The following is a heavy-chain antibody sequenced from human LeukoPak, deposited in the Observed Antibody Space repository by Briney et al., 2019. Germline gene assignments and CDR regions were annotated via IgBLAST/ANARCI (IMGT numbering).Heavy chain of an antibody. D-gene: IGHD4/OR15-4a*01. CDR2: VKQDGSER. CDR3: AREGAYYLDS. CDR1: GFTFSSYW. V-gene: IGHV3-7*01. J-gene: IGHJ4*02. Sequence: GGSLRLSCAASGFTFSSYWMSWVRQAPGRGLVWVANVKQDGSERYYVGSVRGRFTISRDNAKNSLYLQMNSLRAEDTAVYYCAREGAYYLDSWGQGTLVAVSS.